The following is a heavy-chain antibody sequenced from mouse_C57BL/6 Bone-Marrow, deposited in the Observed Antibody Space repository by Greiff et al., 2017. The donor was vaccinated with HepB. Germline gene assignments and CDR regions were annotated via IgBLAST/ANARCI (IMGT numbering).Heavy chain of an antibody. J-gene: IGHJ1*03. CDR2: IDPNSGGT. CDR1: CYTFTSYW. D-gene: IGHD1-1*01. CDR3: AREDYGSSGGWYFDV. Sequence: QVQLQQPGAELVKPGASVKLSCKASCYTFTSYWMHWVKQRPGRGLEWIGRIDPNSGGTKYNEKFKSKATLTVDKPSSTAYMQLSSLTSEDSAVYYCAREDYGSSGGWYFDVWGTGTTVTVSS. V-gene: IGHV1-72*01.